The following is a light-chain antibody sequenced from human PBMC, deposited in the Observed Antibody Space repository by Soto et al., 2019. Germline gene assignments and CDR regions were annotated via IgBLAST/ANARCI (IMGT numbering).Light chain of an antibody. CDR3: LLYYGGAVV. CDR1: TGAVTSGDY. J-gene: IGLJ2*01. CDR2: STS. Sequence: QAVVTQEPSLTVSPGGTVTLTCASSTGAVTSGDYPNWFQQKPGQAPRALIYSTSNKRSWTPARFSGSLLGGKAALTLSGVQPEDEAEYYCLLYYGGAVVFGGGTKVTVL. V-gene: IGLV7-43*01.